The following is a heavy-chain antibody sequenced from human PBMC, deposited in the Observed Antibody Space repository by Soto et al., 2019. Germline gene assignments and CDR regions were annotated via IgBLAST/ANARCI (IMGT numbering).Heavy chain of an antibody. CDR3: ARDLAKGGGSAGFDY. CDR2: INPKSGGT. CDR1: GYTFTVYY. Sequence: QVQLVQSGAEVKKPGASVNVSCKASGYTFTVYYMHWVRQAPGQGLEWMGWINPKSGGTMYQQKFQGRVTRTWDTSISTAYMALTRLRSDDTAVYYCARDLAKGGGSAGFDYWGQGTLVTVSS. V-gene: IGHV1-2*02. D-gene: IGHD1-26*01. J-gene: IGHJ4*02.